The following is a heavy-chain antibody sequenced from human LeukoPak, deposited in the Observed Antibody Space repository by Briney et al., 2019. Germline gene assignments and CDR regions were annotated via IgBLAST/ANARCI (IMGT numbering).Heavy chain of an antibody. CDR2: ISSSSSYI. CDR1: GFTFSSYS. J-gene: IGHJ4*02. V-gene: IGHV3-21*01. CDR3: GRWLYSSGWAIDY. D-gene: IGHD6-19*01. Sequence: PGGSLRLSCAASGFTFSSYSMNWVRQAPGKGLEWVSSISSSSSYIYYADSVKGRFTISRDNAKNSLYLQMDSLRVEDTAVYYCGRWLYSSGWAIDYWGQGTLVTVSS.